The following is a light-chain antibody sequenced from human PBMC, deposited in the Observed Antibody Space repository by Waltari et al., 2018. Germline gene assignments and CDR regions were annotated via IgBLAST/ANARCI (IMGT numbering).Light chain of an antibody. CDR1: QLGGRP. V-gene: IGLV3-1*01. J-gene: IGLJ2*01. Sequence: SYEVIQPPSGSVSPGQTATITGPGDQLGGRPTSRYQQRPGPSPLLLLYQSSRRSSGVPERFSGSHSGNTATLTISGTQTVDEADYYCQAWDRDGAVFGDGTKLTVL. CDR2: QSS. CDR3: QAWDRDGAV.